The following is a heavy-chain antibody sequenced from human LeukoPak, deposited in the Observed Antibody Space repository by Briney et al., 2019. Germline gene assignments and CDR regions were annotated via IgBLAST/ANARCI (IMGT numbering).Heavy chain of an antibody. CDR3: AKNGDRGAYCTGGTCYPYFYYYMDV. CDR2: ISGSDGST. D-gene: IGHD2-15*01. V-gene: IGHV3-23*01. Sequence: PGGSLRLPCAASGFTFSNYAMSWVRQAPGKGLEWGSAISGSDGSTNYADSVKGRFTISRDNSKNTLYLQMNSLRAEDTAVYYCAKNGDRGAYCTGGTCYPYFYYYMDVWGKGTTVTI. J-gene: IGHJ6*03. CDR1: GFTFSNYA.